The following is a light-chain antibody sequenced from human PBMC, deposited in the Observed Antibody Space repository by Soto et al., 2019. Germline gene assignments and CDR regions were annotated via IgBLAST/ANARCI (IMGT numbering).Light chain of an antibody. CDR1: SSDVGGYNY. J-gene: IGLJ1*01. CDR3: CSSAGRIFV. Sequence: QSALTQPRSVSGSPGQSVTVSCTGTSSDVGGYNYVAWYQQHPGKAPKLMISDVNKRPSGVPDRFSGSKSGNTASLTISGLQAEDEADYYCCSSAGRIFVFGTGTKLTVL. V-gene: IGLV2-11*01. CDR2: DVN.